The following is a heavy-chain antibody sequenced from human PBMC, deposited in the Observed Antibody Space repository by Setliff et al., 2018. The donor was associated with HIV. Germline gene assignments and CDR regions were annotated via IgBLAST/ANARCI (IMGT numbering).Heavy chain of an antibody. CDR2: IISMYGVT. CDR1: GYFFTTYG. D-gene: IGHD2-21*02. Sequence: GASVKVSCKASGYFFTTYGISWVRQAPGQGLEWMGQIISMYGVTNYAQKFQGRVTITTDESTSTAYMELSSLRPEDTAVYYCASPTAIPHWGQGTLVTVSS. V-gene: IGHV1-69*05. J-gene: IGHJ4*02. CDR3: ASPTAIPH.